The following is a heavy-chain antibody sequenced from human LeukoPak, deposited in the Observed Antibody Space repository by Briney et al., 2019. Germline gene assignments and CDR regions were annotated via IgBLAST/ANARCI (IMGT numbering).Heavy chain of an antibody. V-gene: IGHV4-31*03. CDR2: IYYSGSA. D-gene: IGHD4-11*01. Sequence: PQALSLTCTVSGGSLTSGGYYWGWPRHHPGRGLEWIGYIYYSGSAYYNPSLKSRVTISVDTSKNQFSLKLSSVTAADTAVYYCARGLTVRYFDYWGQGTLVTVSS. CDR3: ARGLTVRYFDY. CDR1: GGSLTSGGYY. J-gene: IGHJ4*02.